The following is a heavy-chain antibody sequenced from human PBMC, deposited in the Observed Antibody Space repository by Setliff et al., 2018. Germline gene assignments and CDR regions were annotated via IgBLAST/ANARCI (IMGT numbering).Heavy chain of an antibody. J-gene: IGHJ4*02. CDR1: GCTFSSYA. V-gene: IGHV1-69*10. D-gene: IGHD3-22*01. CDR3: ATIYDSSGHFYPDY. CDR2: IIPILGIA. Sequence: SVKVSCKASGCTFSSYAISWVRQAPGQGLEWMGGIIPILGIANYAQKFQGRVTITADKPTSTAYMELRSLRSEDTAVYYCATIYDSSGHFYPDYWGQGTLVTVSS.